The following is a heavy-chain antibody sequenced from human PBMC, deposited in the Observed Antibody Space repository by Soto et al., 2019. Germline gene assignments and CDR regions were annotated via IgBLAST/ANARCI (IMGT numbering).Heavy chain of an antibody. D-gene: IGHD1-20*01. J-gene: IGHJ6*02. V-gene: IGHV1-3*01. Sequence: QVQLVQSGAEVKKPGASVKVSCKSSGYTFTNYAIYWVRQAPGQRPEWMGWITAGKGATEYSQKCQDSVAFSRDTSATTAYLVPSRLRSDDTAVYYCARGGVGVTGYGMDVWGQGTTVIVS. CDR3: ARGGVGVTGYGMDV. CDR1: GYTFTNYA. CDR2: ITAGKGAT.